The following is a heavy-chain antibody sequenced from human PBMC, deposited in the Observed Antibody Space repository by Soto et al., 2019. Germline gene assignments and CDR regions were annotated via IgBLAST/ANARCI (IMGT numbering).Heavy chain of an antibody. CDR3: ARLPDYYGSRSYYSYYRMEV. V-gene: IGHV5-10-1*01. CDR2: IDPSDSYT. J-gene: IGHJ6*02. CDR1: GYSFTSYW. D-gene: IGHD3-10*01. Sequence: PGASLKISCNGSGYSFTSYWISWVRQMPGKGLEWMGRIDPSDSYTNYSPSFQGHVTISADKSISTAYLQWSSLKASDTAMYYCARLPDYYGSRSYYSYYRMEVWGQGTRGNASS.